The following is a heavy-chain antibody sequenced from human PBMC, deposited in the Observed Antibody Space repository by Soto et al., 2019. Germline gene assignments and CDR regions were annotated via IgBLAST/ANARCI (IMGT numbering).Heavy chain of an antibody. J-gene: IGHJ4*02. CDR1: GGSISSSIYY. CDR3: AREGYPFDY. CDR2: IFYSGST. D-gene: IGHD5-12*01. V-gene: IGHV4-39*02. Sequence: SETLSLTCTVSGGSISSSIYYGGWIRRPPGKGLEWIGSIFYSGSTYYNPSLKSRVTISVDTSKNQFSLRDEDTAVYYCAREGYPFDYWGQGTLVTVSS.